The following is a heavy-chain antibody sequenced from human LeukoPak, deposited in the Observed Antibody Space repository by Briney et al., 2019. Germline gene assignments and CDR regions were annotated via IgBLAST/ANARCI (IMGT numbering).Heavy chain of an antibody. CDR2: ISSSSSYI. CDR3: ARGGSVRLLGAFDI. D-gene: IGHD3-10*01. CDR1: GFTFSSYS. Sequence: GGSLRLSCAASGFTFSSYSMNWVRQAPGKGLEWVSSISSSSSYIYYADSVKGRFTISRDNAKNSLYLQMSSLRAEDTAVYYCARGGSVRLLGAFDIWGQGTMVTVSS. J-gene: IGHJ3*02. V-gene: IGHV3-21*01.